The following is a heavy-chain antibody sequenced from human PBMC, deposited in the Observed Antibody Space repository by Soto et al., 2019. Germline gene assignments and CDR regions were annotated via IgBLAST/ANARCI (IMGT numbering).Heavy chain of an antibody. V-gene: IGHV3-23*01. CDR1: GFTFSSYA. CDR2: ISGSGGST. CDR3: AKLRGHSSSSSLFDY. Sequence: GGSLRLSCAASGFTFSSYAMNWVRQAPGKGLEWVSGISGSGGSTYYADSVKGRFTISRDKSKNTLDLQMNSLRAEDTALYYCAKLRGHSSSSSLFDYWGKGALVTVSS. J-gene: IGHJ4*02. D-gene: IGHD6-6*01.